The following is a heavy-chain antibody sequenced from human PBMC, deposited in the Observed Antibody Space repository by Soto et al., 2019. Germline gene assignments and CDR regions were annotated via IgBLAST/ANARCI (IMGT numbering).Heavy chain of an antibody. D-gene: IGHD3-3*01. V-gene: IGHV3-23*01. CDR1: GFTFSSYA. CDR2: ISGSGGST. CDR3: AKNLDYDFWSGPTENYFDY. Sequence: GGSLRLSCVASGFTFSSYAMSWVRQAPGKGLEWVSAISGSGGSTYYADSVKGRFTISRDNSKNTLYLQMNSLRAEDTAVYYCAKNLDYDFWSGPTENYFDYWGQGTLVTVSS. J-gene: IGHJ4*02.